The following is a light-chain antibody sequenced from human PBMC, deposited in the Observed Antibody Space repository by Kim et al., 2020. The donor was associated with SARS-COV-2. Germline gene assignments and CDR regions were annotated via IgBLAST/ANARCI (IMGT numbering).Light chain of an antibody. CDR3: QSYDNSLSSYV. CDR1: ISNIGAGYD. Sequence: QGVTISCTGRISNIGAGYDVHWYQQLPTTAPKLLIYGNSNRPSGVPDRFSGSKSGTSASLAITGLQAEDEADYYCQSYDNSLSSYVFGSGTKVTVL. J-gene: IGLJ1*01. V-gene: IGLV1-40*01. CDR2: GNS.